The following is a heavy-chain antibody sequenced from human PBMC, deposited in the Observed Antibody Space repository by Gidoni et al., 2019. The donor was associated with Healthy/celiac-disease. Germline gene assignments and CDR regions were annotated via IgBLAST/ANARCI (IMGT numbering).Heavy chain of an antibody. V-gene: IGHV3-15*01. Sequence: EVQLVESGGGLVKPGGSLRLSCSACGFIFSNAWMSWVRQAPGKGLEWVGRIKSKTDGGTTDYAAPVKGRFTISRDDSKNTLYLQMNSLKTEDTAVYYCTTVTFDILTGRYYGRSYWGQGTLVTVSS. CDR1: GFIFSNAW. CDR2: IKSKTDGGTT. D-gene: IGHD3-9*01. CDR3: TTVTFDILTGRYYGRSY. J-gene: IGHJ4*02.